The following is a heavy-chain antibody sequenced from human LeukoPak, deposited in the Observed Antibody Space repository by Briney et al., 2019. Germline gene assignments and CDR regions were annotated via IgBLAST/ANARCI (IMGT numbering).Heavy chain of an antibody. CDR1: GYTFTSYG. D-gene: IGHD3-10*01. Sequence: ASVKVSCKASGYTFTSYGISWVRQAPGQGLEWMGWISAYNGNTNYAQKLQGRVTMTTDTSTSTAYMELRSLRSDDTAVYYCARRAYPMVRGVIISSENWYFDLWGRGTLVTVSS. CDR3: ARRAYPMVRGVIISSENWYFDL. CDR2: ISAYNGNT. J-gene: IGHJ2*01. V-gene: IGHV1-18*01.